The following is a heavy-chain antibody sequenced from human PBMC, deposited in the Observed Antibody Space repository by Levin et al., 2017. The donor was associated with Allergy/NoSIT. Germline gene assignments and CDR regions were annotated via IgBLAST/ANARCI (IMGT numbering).Heavy chain of an antibody. CDR1: GYIFTGHY. CDR2: INPNSGGS. Sequence: ASVKVSCKASGYIFTGHYVHWVRQAPGQGLEWMGWINPNSGGSNYAQKFQARVTMTRDTSISTAYMELSRLRSDDTAVYFCAREGGSDVSFDNWGQGTLVTVSS. CDR3: AREGGSDVSFDN. J-gene: IGHJ4*02. V-gene: IGHV1-2*02. D-gene: IGHD1-26*01.